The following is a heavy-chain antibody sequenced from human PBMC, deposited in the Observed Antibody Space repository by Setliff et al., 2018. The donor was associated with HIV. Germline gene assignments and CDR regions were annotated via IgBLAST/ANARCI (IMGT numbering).Heavy chain of an antibody. J-gene: IGHJ6*03. V-gene: IGHV4-61*08. D-gene: IGHD6-6*01. CDR3: ARGLRSSTYHYYYYMDV. Sequence: SETLSLTCSVSGGSTTSGGYYWSWIRQPPGKGLEWIGYIYYSGSTNYNPSLKSRVTISVDTSKNQFSLKLSSVTAADTAVYYCARGLRSSTYHYYYYMDVWGKGTTVTVSS. CDR1: GGSTTSGGYY. CDR2: IYYSGST.